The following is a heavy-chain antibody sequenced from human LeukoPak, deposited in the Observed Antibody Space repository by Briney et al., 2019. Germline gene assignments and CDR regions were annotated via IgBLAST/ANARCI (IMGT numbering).Heavy chain of an antibody. CDR2: IIPIFGTA. CDR3: ARGPDYYDSSYLDY. CDR1: GGTFSSYA. D-gene: IGHD3-22*01. V-gene: IGHV1-69*13. J-gene: IGHJ4*02. Sequence: GASVKVSCKASGGTFSSYAISWVRQAPGKGLEWMGGIIPIFGTANYAQKFQGRVTITADESTSTAYMELSSLRSEDTAVYYCARGPDYYDSSYLDYWGQGTLVTVSS.